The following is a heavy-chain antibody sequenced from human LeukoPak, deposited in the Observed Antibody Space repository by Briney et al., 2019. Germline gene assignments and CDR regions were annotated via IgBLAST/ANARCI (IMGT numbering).Heavy chain of an antibody. CDR2: IYYSGST. Sequence: PSETLSLTCTVSGASISTSAYYWGWIRQPPGKGLDWIGNIYYSGSTYYNPSLKSRVTISVDSSKNQFSLRLSSVTTADTAVYYCAKGATYYDILTGYYPVEYFDYWGRGTLVTVSS. CDR3: AKGATYYDILTGYYPVEYFDY. J-gene: IGHJ4*02. V-gene: IGHV4-39*01. CDR1: GASISTSAYY. D-gene: IGHD3-9*01.